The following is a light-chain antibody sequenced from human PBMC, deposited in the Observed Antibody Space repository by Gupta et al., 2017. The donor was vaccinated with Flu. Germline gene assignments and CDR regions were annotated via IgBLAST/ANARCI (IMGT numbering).Light chain of an antibody. J-gene: IGLJ3*02. CDR2: DVY. V-gene: IGLV2-11*01. Sequence: QSALTQPRSVSGSPGQLVSISCTGTSSDVGAYEYVTWYQQNPGKAPKLIIHDVYKRPSGVPDRFSASKSGNTASLTISGLQAEDEADYYCCSYAGSYSWVFGGGTKLTVL. CDR1: SSDVGAYEY. CDR3: CSYAGSYSWV.